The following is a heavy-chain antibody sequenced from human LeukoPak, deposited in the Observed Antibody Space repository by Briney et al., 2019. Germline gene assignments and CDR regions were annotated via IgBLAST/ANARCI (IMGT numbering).Heavy chain of an antibody. CDR1: GYSFTSYW. CDR2: IYPGDSDT. V-gene: IGHV5-51*01. CDR3: ARLRYDYVWGSYRYNKEGAFDI. Sequence: RGETLKITCKGSGYSFTSYWIGWVRQMPGKGLGWMGIIYPGDSDTRYSPSFQGQVTISADKSISTAYLQWSSLKASDTAMYYCARLRYDYVWGSYRYNKEGAFDIWGQGTMVTVSS. J-gene: IGHJ3*02. D-gene: IGHD3-16*02.